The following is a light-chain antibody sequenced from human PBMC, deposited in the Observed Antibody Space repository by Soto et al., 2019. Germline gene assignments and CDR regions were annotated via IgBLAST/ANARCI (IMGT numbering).Light chain of an antibody. Sequence: DIQLTQSPSFLSASVGDRVTITCRASQGISSYLAWYQQRPGKAPKLLIYTASSLQGGVPLRFSGAGSRTDFSLTISGLQPEDSATYYCQQTYTFPWTFGQGTKVDIK. J-gene: IGKJ1*01. V-gene: IGKV1-39*01. CDR1: QGISSY. CDR3: QQTYTFPWT. CDR2: TAS.